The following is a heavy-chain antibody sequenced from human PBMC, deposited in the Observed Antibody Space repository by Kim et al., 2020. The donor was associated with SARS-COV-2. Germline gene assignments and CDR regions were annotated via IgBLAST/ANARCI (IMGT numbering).Heavy chain of an antibody. CDR2: IRSKAYGGTT. V-gene: IGHV3-49*04. CDR3: TRGQDDYVWGSYRYPHYYYYGMDV. D-gene: IGHD3-16*02. CDR1: GFTFGDYA. Sequence: GGSLRLSCTASGFTFGDYAMSWVRQAPGKGLEWVGFIRSKAYGGTTEYAASVKGRFTISRDDSKSIAYLQMNSLKTEDTAVYYCTRGQDDYVWGSYRYPHYYYYGMDVWGQGTTVTVSS. J-gene: IGHJ6*02.